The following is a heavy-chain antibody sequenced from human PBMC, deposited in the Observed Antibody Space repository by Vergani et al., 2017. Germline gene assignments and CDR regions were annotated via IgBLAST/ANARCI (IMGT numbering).Heavy chain of an antibody. Sequence: QVQLVQSGAEVKKPGSSVKVSCKASGATFRSNTISWVRQVPGQGLEWMGRIIPVLGKTKYAQDFQGRLTITADTSTSTAYMELTSLRAQDTAVYYCARDPRGYVVDPEDYYYCMDVWGQGTTVTVSS. D-gene: IGHD3-10*02. CDR3: ARDPRGYVVDPEDYYYCMDV. V-gene: IGHV1-69*08. J-gene: IGHJ6*02. CDR1: GATFRSNT. CDR2: IIPVLGKT.